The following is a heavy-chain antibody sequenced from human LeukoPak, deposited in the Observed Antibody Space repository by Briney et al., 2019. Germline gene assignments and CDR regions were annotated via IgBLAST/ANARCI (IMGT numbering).Heavy chain of an antibody. CDR2: IYTNENT. CDR3: VRDDYDSSTYYGALWFDP. D-gene: IGHD3-22*01. V-gene: IGHV4-61*02. Sequence: SETLSLTCTVSGVSISSGSFYWSWIRQPAGKGLEWIGRIYTNENTYYNPSLKSRVSMSVDTSKNQFSPKLSSVTAADTAVYYCVRDDYDSSTYYGALWFDPWGQGILVTVAS. J-gene: IGHJ5*02. CDR1: GVSISSGSFY.